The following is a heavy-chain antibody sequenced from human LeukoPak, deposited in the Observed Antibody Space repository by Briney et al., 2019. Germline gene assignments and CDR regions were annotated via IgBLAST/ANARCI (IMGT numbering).Heavy chain of an antibody. J-gene: IGHJ5*02. CDR1: GDSITSYY. Sequence: PSETLSLTCTVSGDSITSYYWSWIRQPPGKGLEWIGYMSYSGSTNYNASLKSRVTMSVDTTKNQFSLRLNSVTAADTAVYYCARRRAEGGSNGHYNWFDPWGQGTLVTVSS. D-gene: IGHD6-13*01. V-gene: IGHV4-59*08. CDR3: ARRRAEGGSNGHYNWFDP. CDR2: MSYSGST.